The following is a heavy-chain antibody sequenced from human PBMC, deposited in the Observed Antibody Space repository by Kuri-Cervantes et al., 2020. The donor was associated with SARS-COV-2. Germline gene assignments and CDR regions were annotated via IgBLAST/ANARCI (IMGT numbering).Heavy chain of an antibody. CDR1: GFTFSSYA. V-gene: IGHV3-30*01. CDR3: ARAGGGSYWEFDY. J-gene: IGHJ4*02. CDR2: ISYDGSNK. Sequence: GGSLRLSCAASGFTFSSYAMHWVRQAPGKGLEWVAVISYDGSNKYYADSVKGRFTISRDNSKNTLYLQMNSLRAEDTAVFYCARAGGGSYWEFDYWGQGTLVTVSS. D-gene: IGHD1-26*01.